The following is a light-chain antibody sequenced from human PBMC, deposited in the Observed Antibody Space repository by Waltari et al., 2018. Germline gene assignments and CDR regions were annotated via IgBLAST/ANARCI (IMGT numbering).Light chain of an antibody. Sequence: SYELTQSPSQSVSPGQTATITCSGDALPTEYVYWYQQKPGQAPVLIIYKDEERPPGIPERFSGSSSGTTATLTISGVQAEDEADYYCQSADSSGTYYVFAAGIKVTVL. CDR1: ALPTEY. V-gene: IGLV3-25*03. CDR2: KDE. CDR3: QSADSSGTYYV. J-gene: IGLJ1*01.